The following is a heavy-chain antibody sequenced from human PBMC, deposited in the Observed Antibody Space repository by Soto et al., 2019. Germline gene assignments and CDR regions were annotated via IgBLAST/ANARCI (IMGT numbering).Heavy chain of an antibody. J-gene: IGHJ6*02. CDR1: GFTFSSYW. V-gene: IGHV3-7*01. CDR3: ARGSSRDYYGMDV. D-gene: IGHD6-6*01. Sequence: GGSLRLSCAASGFTFSSYWMSWVRQAPGKGLEWVANIKQDGSEKYYVDSVKGRFTISRDNAKNSLYLQMNSLRAEDTAVYYCARGSSRDYYGMDVWGQGTTVTVSS. CDR2: IKQDGSEK.